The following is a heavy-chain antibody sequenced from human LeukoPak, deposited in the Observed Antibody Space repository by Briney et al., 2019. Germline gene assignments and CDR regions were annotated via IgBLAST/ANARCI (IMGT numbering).Heavy chain of an antibody. J-gene: IGHJ2*01. CDR2: ISYDGSNK. D-gene: IGHD3-22*01. CDR3: AKVIYFDSSAPYYWYFDL. CDR1: GFTFSSYA. Sequence: GGSLRLSCAASGFTFSSYAMHWVRQAPGKGLEWVAVISYDGSNKYYADSVKGRFTISRDVSRNTLYLEMNSLRAEDTAIYYCAKVIYFDSSAPYYWYFDLWGRGTLVTVSS. V-gene: IGHV3-30*14.